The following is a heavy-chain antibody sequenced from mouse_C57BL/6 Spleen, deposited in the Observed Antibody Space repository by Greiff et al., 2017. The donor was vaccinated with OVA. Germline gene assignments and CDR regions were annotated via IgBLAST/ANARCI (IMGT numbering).Heavy chain of an antibody. CDR3: ARFYGSSYGAMDD. Sequence: QVQLQQPGAELVKPGASVKMSCKASGYTFTSYWITWVKQRPGQGLEWIGDIYPGSGSTNYNEKFKSKATLTVDTSSSTAYMQLSSLTSEDSAFYYCARFYGSSYGAMDDWGQGTSVTVSS. V-gene: IGHV1-55*01. CDR1: GYTFTSYW. CDR2: IYPGSGST. D-gene: IGHD1-1*01. J-gene: IGHJ4*01.